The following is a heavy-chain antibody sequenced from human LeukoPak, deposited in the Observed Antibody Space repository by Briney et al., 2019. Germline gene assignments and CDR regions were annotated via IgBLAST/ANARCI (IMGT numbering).Heavy chain of an antibody. CDR2: ISHSGST. CDR3: ARHTSGSSLDY. CDR1: GGSFSGYY. Sequence: PSETLSLTCAVYGGSFSGYYWTWIRQPPGKGLEWIGEISHSGSTNYIPSLKSRVTISVDTSKNQFSLKLRSVTAADTAVYYCARHTSGSSLDYWGQGSLVTVSS. D-gene: IGHD6-25*01. V-gene: IGHV4-34*01. J-gene: IGHJ4*02.